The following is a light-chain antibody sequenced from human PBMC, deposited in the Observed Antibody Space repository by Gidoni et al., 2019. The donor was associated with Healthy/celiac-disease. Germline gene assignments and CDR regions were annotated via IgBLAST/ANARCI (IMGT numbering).Light chain of an antibody. CDR2: DVS. V-gene: IGLV2-14*01. CDR1: SSDVNGYNY. Sequence: QSALTQPASVSGSPGQSITISCTGTSSDVNGYNYVSWYQQHPGKAPKLMIYDVSNRPSGVSNRFSGSKSGNTASLTISGLQAEDEADYYCSSYTSSNTHVLFGGGTKLTVL. CDR3: SSYTSSNTHVL. J-gene: IGLJ2*01.